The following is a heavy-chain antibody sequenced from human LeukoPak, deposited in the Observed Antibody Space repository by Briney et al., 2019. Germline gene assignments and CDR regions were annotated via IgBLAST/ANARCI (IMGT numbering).Heavy chain of an antibody. D-gene: IGHD3-10*01. CDR3: ARHLRQGGYFDY. Sequence: SETLSLTCTVSGGSISSSSYYWGWIRQPPGKGLEWIGSIYYSGSTYYNPSLKSRVTISVDTSKNQFSLKLSSVTAADTAVYYCARHLRQGGYFDYWGQGTLVTVSS. CDR1: GGSISSSSYY. V-gene: IGHV4-39*01. CDR2: IYYSGST. J-gene: IGHJ4*02.